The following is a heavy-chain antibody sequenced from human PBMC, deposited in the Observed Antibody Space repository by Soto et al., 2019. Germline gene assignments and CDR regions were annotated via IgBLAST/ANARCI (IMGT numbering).Heavy chain of an antibody. CDR2: ISANDVGT. CDR1: GFTLRNYA. Sequence: GSLRLSCEASGFTLRNYAMTWVRQAPGKGLEWVSLISANDVGTYYAESVKTRFTISTDQSRNTVYLQMDSLRADDTAIYYCAKAKNDYNWDNRPPFDYWGQGTLVTVSS. V-gene: IGHV3-23*01. CDR3: AKAKNDYNWDNRPPFDY. D-gene: IGHD1-20*01. J-gene: IGHJ4*02.